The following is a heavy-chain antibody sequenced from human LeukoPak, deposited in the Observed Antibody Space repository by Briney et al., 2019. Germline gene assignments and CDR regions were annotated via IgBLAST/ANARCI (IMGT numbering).Heavy chain of an antibody. J-gene: IGHJ5*02. V-gene: IGHV1-69*05. CDR1: GGTFSSYA. D-gene: IGHD3-3*01. CDR3: ASGGNYDFWSGYQGWFDP. Sequence: SVKVSCKASGGTFSSYAISWVRQAPGQGLEWMGGIIPIFGTANYAQKFQGRVTITTDESTSTAYMELSSLRSEDTAVYYCASGGNYDFWSGYQGWFDPWGQGTLVTVSS. CDR2: IIPIFGTA.